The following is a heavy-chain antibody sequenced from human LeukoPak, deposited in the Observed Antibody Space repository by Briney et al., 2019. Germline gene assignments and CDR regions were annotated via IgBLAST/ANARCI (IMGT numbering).Heavy chain of an antibody. V-gene: IGHV3-23*01. CDR1: GFTFSSYA. CDR2: ISGSGGST. CDR3: AKDEYYYDSSGYYKIINFDY. Sequence: GGSLRLSCAASGFTFSSYAMSWVRQAPGKGLEWVSAISGSGGSTYYADSVKGRFTISRDNSKNTLYLQMNSLRAEDTAVYYCAKDEYYYDSSGYYKIINFDYWGQGTLVTVSS. D-gene: IGHD3-22*01. J-gene: IGHJ4*02.